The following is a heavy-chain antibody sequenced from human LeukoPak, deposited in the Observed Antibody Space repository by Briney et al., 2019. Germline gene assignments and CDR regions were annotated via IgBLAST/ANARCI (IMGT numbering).Heavy chain of an antibody. CDR3: AREISRTGAFDI. Sequence: GGSLRLSCAGSGFTFSRYWMSWVRQAPGKGLEWVANIKPDGSQKYYVDSVKGRFIISRDNSKNTLYLQMNSLRAEDTAVYYCAREISRTGAFDIWGQGTLVTVSS. D-gene: IGHD3-9*01. V-gene: IGHV3-7*01. CDR2: IKPDGSQK. CDR1: GFTFSRYW. J-gene: IGHJ4*02.